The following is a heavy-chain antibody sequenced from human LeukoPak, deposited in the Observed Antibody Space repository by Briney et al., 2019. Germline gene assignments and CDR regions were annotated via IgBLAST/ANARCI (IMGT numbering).Heavy chain of an antibody. CDR3: ARGHFDWLFPDY. Sequence: SVKVSCKASGGTFSSYAISWVRQAPGQGLEWMGRIIPIFGTANYAQKFQGRVTIITDESTSTAYMELSSLRSEDTAVYYCARGHFDWLFPDYWGQGTLVTVSS. V-gene: IGHV1-69*05. D-gene: IGHD3-9*01. CDR2: IIPIFGTA. J-gene: IGHJ4*02. CDR1: GGTFSSYA.